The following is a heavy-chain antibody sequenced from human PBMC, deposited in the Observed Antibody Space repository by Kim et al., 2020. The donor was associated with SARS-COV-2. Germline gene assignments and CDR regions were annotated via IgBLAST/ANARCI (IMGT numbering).Heavy chain of an antibody. J-gene: IGHJ3*02. V-gene: IGHV1-18*01. CDR3: ARVGSPYTEAFDI. Sequence: YAQKLQGRVTMTTDTSTSTAYMELRSLRSDDTAVYYCARVGSPYTEAFDIWGQGTMVTVSS. D-gene: IGHD1-20*01.